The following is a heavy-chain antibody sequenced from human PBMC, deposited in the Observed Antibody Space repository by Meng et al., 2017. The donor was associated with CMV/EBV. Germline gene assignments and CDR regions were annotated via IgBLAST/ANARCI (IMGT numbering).Heavy chain of an antibody. D-gene: IGHD3-3*01. CDR1: GYTFTGYY. CDR3: ARDLKRWRITIFPY. V-gene: IGHV1-2*02. Sequence: ASVKVSCKASGYTFTGYYMHWVRQAPGQGLVWMGWINPNSGGTNYAQKFQGRVTMTRDTSISTAYMELSRLRSDDTAVYYCARDLKRWRITIFPYWGQGTLVTVSS. J-gene: IGHJ4*02. CDR2: INPNSGGT.